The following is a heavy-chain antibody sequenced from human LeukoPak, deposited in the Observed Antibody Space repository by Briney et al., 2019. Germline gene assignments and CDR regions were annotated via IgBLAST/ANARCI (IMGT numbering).Heavy chain of an antibody. CDR3: GAGPRNGMDV. CDR2: ISYDGSNK. CDR1: GFTFSSYA. J-gene: IGHJ6*02. Sequence: GGSLRLSCAASGFTFSSYAMHWVRQAPGKGLEWVAVISYDGSNKYYADSVKGRFTISRDNAKNSLYLQMNSLRAEDTAVYYCGAGPRNGMDVWGQGTTVTVSS. V-gene: IGHV3-30-3*01.